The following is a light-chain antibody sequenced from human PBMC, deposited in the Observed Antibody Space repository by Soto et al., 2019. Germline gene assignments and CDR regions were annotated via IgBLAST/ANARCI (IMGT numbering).Light chain of an antibody. V-gene: IGKV1-5*01. CDR2: DVS. J-gene: IGKJ1*01. Sequence: DIHMTESPSALSASVGDTVTITCRASQSIAASLAWYQHKPGEAPKLLIYDVSSLETGVPSRFSGSGSGTEFSLTIRGLQPDDFATYYCQQYDYSRTFGQGTKVDIK. CDR3: QQYDYSRT. CDR1: QSIAAS.